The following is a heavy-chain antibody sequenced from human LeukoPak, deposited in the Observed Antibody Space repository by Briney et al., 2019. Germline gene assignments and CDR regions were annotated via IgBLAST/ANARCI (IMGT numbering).Heavy chain of an antibody. CDR3: AKAIAVAGTGSFDY. CDR2: ISGSGGST. D-gene: IGHD6-19*01. V-gene: IGHV3-23*01. J-gene: IGHJ4*02. CDR1: GFTFSSYA. Sequence: GGSLRLSCAAPGFTFSSYAMSWVRQAPGKGLEWVSAISGSGGSTYYADSVKGRFTISRDNSKNTLYLQMNSLRAEDTAVYYCAKAIAVAGTGSFDYWGQGTLVTVSS.